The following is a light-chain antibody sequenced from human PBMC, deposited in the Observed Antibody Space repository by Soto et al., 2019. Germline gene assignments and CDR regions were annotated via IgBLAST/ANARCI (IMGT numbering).Light chain of an antibody. CDR3: SSYTRSSSYV. V-gene: IGLV2-14*03. CDR2: DVS. Sequence: QSALTQPDSVSGSPGQSITISCTGTSSDVGNYNYVSWYQHHPGKAPKLMVYDVSHRPSGVSNRFSGSKSGSTASLTISGLQAEEGAGYYCSSYTRSSSYVFGTGTKVPVL. CDR1: SSDVGNYNY. J-gene: IGLJ1*01.